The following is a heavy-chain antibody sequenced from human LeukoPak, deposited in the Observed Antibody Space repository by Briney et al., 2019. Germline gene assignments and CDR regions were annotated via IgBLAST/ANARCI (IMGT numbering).Heavy chain of an antibody. CDR2: INPSGGST. CDR3: AREGAVAGRDAFDI. V-gene: IGHV1-46*01. D-gene: IGHD6-19*01. Sequence: ASVKVSCKVSGYTLTELSMHWVRQAPGQGLEWMGIINPSGGSTSYAQKFQGRVTMTRDTSTSTVYMELSSLRSEDTAVYYCAREGAVAGRDAFDIWGQGTMVTVSS. CDR1: GYTLTELS. J-gene: IGHJ3*02.